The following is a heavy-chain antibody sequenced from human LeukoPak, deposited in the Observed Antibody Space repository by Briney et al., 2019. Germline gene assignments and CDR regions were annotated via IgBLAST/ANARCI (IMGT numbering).Heavy chain of an antibody. V-gene: IGHV3-73*01. CDR2: IRNKANNYAT. Sequence: PGGSLRLSCAASGFTFSGSTMHWVRQASGKGLEWIGRIRNKANNYATAYAASVKGRFTISRDDSKNTAYLQMNSLKTEDTAVYYCTQPSGVEGNFWGQGALVTVSS. D-gene: IGHD5-24*01. CDR3: TQPSGVEGNF. J-gene: IGHJ4*02. CDR1: GFTFSGST.